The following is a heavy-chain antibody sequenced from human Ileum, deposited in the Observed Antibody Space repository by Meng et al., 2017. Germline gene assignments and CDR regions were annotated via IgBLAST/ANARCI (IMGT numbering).Heavy chain of an antibody. J-gene: IGHJ4*02. CDR2: TYYRSKWHN. V-gene: IGHV6-1*01. CDR3: ATWRFGY. CDR1: GDSVSSNSAA. Sequence: QVQLQQHGPGLVKPSQTLSLTCAIAGDSVSSNSAAWNWIRQSPSRGLEWLGRTYYRSKWHNDYAEPVKGRISINPDTSKNQFSLHLNSVTPEDTAVYYRATWRFGYWGQGTLVTVSS.